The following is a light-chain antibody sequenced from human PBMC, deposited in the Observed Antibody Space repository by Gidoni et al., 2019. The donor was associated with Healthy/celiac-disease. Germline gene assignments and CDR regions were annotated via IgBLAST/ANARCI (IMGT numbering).Light chain of an antibody. V-gene: IGKV1-39*01. CDR3: QQSYSTPLT. CDR2: AAS. J-gene: IGKJ4*01. Sequence: DIQMTQSPSSLSASVGDRVTIPCRASQSISSYLNWYQQKPGKAPKLLIYAASSLQSGVPYRFSGIGSGPDFTLTFSSLQPEDFTPYYCQQSYSTPLTFGGGTKVEI. CDR1: QSISSY.